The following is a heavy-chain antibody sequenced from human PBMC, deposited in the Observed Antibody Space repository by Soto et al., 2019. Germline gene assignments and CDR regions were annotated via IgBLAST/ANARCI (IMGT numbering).Heavy chain of an antibody. Sequence: EVQLLESGGGLVQPGGSLRLSCAASGFTFSSYAMSWVRQAPGKGLEWVSGISGSGGSTYYADSVKGRFTISRDNSKNTLYPQMSSLRAEDTAVYYCAKDQGFPHQWLDYWGQGTLVTVSS. V-gene: IGHV3-23*01. J-gene: IGHJ4*02. D-gene: IGHD6-19*01. CDR2: ISGSGGST. CDR1: GFTFSSYA. CDR3: AKDQGFPHQWLDY.